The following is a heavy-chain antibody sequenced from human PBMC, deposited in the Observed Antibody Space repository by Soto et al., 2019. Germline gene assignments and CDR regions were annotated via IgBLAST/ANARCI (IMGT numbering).Heavy chain of an antibody. CDR1: GFTFSGDG. Sequence: QVQLVESGGGVVQPGRSLRLSCVASGFTFSGDGMVWVRQAPGKGLEWVITISPDGRNEHYADSVKGRFTVSRDNSKNTLYLHMDSLRDEDTAVYYCTRGGTPYFDYWGQGTLVTVSS. CDR2: ISPDGRNE. J-gene: IGHJ4*02. CDR3: TRGGTPYFDY. V-gene: IGHV3-30*03. D-gene: IGHD1-1*01.